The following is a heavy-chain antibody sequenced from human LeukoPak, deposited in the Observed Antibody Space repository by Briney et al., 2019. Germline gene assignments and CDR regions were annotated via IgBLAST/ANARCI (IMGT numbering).Heavy chain of an antibody. CDR1: GFTFSSYA. Sequence: PGGSLRLSCAASGFTFSSYAMSWVRQAPGKGLEWVSSISDSGGSTYYADSVKGRFTISRDDSKNTLYLQMNSLRAEDTVVYYCAKEGGDIGTMDYFDYWGQGTLVTDSS. J-gene: IGHJ4*02. V-gene: IGHV3-23*01. CDR2: ISDSGGST. CDR3: AKEGGDIGTMDYFDY. D-gene: IGHD1-7*01.